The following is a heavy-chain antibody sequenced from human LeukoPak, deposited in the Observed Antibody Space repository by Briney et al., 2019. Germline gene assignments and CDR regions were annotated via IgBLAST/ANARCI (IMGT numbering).Heavy chain of an antibody. V-gene: IGHV4-59*01. D-gene: IGHD5-18*01. CDR1: GGSISSYY. J-gene: IGHJ4*02. CDR2: IYYSGST. Sequence: SETLSLTCTVSGGSISSYYWSWIRQPPGKGLEWIGYIYYSGSTNYNPSLKSRVTISVDTSKNQFSLKLSSVTAADTAVYYCARDNRSRYSYGYDGSYYIESWGQGTLVTVSS. CDR3: ARDNRSRYSYGYDGSYYIES.